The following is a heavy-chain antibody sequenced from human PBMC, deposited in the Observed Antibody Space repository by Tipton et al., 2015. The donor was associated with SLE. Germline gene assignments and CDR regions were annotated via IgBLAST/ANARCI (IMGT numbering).Heavy chain of an antibody. V-gene: IGHV4-59*12. D-gene: IGHD3-3*01. CDR2: IYYSGNT. Sequence: TLSLTCAVYGGSISSYYWSWIRQPPGKGLEYIGNIYYSGNTNYNPSLKSRVTISLDTSKSQFSLKLSSVTAADTAVYFCARRDDFWSGFNLWGQGTLVTVSS. CDR3: ARRDDFWSGFNL. CDR1: GGSISSYY. J-gene: IGHJ5*02.